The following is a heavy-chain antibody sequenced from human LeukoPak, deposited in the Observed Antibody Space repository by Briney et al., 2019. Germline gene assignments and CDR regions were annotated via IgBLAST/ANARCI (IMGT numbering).Heavy chain of an antibody. J-gene: IGHJ4*02. D-gene: IGHD4-23*01. CDR2: INWNGGST. CDR1: GFTFDDYG. CDR3: ARRKIGGNGYYFDY. Sequence: PGGSLRLSYAASGFTFDDYGMSWVRQAPGKGLEWVSGINWNGGSTGYADSVKSRFIISRDNAKNSLYLQMNSLRAEDTALYYCARRKIGGNGYYFDYWGQGTLVTVSS. V-gene: IGHV3-20*03.